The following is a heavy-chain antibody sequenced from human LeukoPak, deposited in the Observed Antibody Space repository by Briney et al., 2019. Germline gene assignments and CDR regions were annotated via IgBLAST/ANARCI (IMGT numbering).Heavy chain of an antibody. CDR1: GGTFSSYA. CDR3: AGTMPVLRFLEWFPRD. V-gene: IGHV1-69*05. Sequence: SSVKVSCKASGGTFSSYAISWVRQAPGQGLEWMGGIIPIFGTANYAQKFQGRVTITTDESTSTAYMELSSLRSEDTAVYYCAGTMPVLRFLEWFPRDWGQGTLVTVSS. D-gene: IGHD3-3*01. J-gene: IGHJ4*02. CDR2: IIPIFGTA.